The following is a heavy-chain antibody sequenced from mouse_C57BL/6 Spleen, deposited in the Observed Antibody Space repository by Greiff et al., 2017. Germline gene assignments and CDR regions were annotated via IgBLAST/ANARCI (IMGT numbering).Heavy chain of an antibody. CDR3: ARHSDSSGYVLYYAMDY. CDR2: ISSGGSYT. J-gene: IGHJ4*01. V-gene: IGHV5-6*01. Sequence: EVKLVESGGDLVKPGGSLKLSCAASGFTFSSYGMSWVRQTPDKRLEWVATISSGGSYTYYPDSVKGRFTISRDNAKNTLYLQMSSLKSEDTAMYYCARHSDSSGYVLYYAMDYWGQGTSVTGSS. D-gene: IGHD3-2*02. CDR1: GFTFSSYG.